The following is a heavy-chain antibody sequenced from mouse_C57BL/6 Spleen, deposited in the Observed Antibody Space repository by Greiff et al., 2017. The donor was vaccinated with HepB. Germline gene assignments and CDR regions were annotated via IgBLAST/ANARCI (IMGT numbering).Heavy chain of an antibody. D-gene: IGHD1-1*01. CDR1: GYAFSSSW. CDR2: IYPGDGDT. Sequence: VQLQQSGPELVKPGASVKISCKASGYAFSSSWMNWVKQRPGKGLEWIGRIYPGDGDTNDNGKFKGKATLTADKSSSTAYMQLSSLTSEDSAVYFCARPLVSSTAMDYWGQGTSVTVSS. J-gene: IGHJ4*01. V-gene: IGHV1-82*01. CDR3: ARPLVSSTAMDY.